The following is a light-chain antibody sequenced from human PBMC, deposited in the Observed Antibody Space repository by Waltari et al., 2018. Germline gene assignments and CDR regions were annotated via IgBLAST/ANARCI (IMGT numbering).Light chain of an antibody. J-gene: IGLJ3*02. CDR2: RNN. Sequence: QSVLTQPPSASGAPGQRVTISCSGSSSAIGSNYVSWFQQLPGTAPKLLIYRNNRRPSGVPDRFSGSKSGTSASLAISGLRSEDETDYYCAAWDDNLRLWVFGGGTMLTVL. CDR3: AAWDDNLRLWV. V-gene: IGLV1-47*01. CDR1: SSAIGSNY.